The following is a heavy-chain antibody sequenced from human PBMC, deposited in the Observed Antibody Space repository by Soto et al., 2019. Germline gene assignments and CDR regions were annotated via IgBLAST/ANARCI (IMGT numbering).Heavy chain of an antibody. D-gene: IGHD3-10*01. Sequence: PGGSLRLSCAASGFTFSSYGMHWVRQAPGKGLEWVAVISYDGSNKYYADSMKGRFTISRDNSKNTLYLQMNSLRAEDTAVYYYAKDPPILITIGNNWCEPCGQGTLVTVSS. V-gene: IGHV3-30*18. CDR1: GFTFSSYG. CDR3: AKDPPILITIGNNWCEP. CDR2: ISYDGSNK. J-gene: IGHJ5*02.